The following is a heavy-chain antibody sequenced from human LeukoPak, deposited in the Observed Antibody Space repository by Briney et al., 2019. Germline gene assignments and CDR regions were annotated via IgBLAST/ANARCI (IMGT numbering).Heavy chain of an antibody. CDR3: AMIKEG. D-gene: IGHD3-22*01. Sequence: GGSLRLSCAASGFTFSNNWMHWVRQAPGRGLVWVSRINSDGRTTTYADSVKGRFTISRDNAKNTLYLEMNSLRAEDTAVYYCAMIKEGWGQGTLVTVSS. J-gene: IGHJ4*02. CDR2: INSDGRTT. CDR1: GFTFSNNW. V-gene: IGHV3-74*01.